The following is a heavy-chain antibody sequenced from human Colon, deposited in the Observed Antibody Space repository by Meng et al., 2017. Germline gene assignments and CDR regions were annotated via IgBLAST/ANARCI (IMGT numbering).Heavy chain of an antibody. CDR2: SNAGNGNT. V-gene: IGHV1-3*01. CDR3: ARTGCSSSSCYDY. Sequence: ASVKVSCKASGYTFTSYAMHWVRQAPGQRLEWMGWSNAGNGNTKYSQEFQGRVTITRDTAASTAYMELSSLRSEDTAVYYCARTGCSSSSCYDYWGQGTLVTVSS. D-gene: IGHD2-2*01. CDR1: GYTFTSYA. J-gene: IGHJ4*02.